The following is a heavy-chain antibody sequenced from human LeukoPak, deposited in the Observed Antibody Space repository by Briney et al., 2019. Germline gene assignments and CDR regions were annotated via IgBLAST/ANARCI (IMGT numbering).Heavy chain of an antibody. CDR3: AKKGDILTGYYPYFDY. D-gene: IGHD3-9*01. Sequence: PGGSLRLSCAASGFTFSSYAMSWVRQAPGKGLEWVSAINGSGGSTYYADSVKGRFTISRDNSKNTLYLQMSSLRAEDTAVYYCAKKGDILTGYYPYFDYWGQGTLVTVSS. V-gene: IGHV3-23*01. J-gene: IGHJ4*02. CDR1: GFTFSSYA. CDR2: INGSGGST.